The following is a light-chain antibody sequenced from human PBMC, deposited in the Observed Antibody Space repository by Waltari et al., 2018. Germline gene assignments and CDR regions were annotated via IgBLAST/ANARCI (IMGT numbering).Light chain of an antibody. CDR3: CSYAGDNTFL. CDR2: EAT. Sequence: QPPLPHPAPVPGPPGRSTPIPCPGTSSNIGSYALFPWYQQRPGKAPKLIIYEATKRSSGVSDRFSASTSGNTASLTISGLLPEDESDYYCCSYAGDNTFLFGSGTKVTV. J-gene: IGLJ1*01. V-gene: IGLV2-23*01. CDR1: SSNIGSYAL.